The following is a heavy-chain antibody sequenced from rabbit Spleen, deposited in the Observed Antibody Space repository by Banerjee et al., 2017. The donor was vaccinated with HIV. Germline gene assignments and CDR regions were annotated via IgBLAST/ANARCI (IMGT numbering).Heavy chain of an antibody. CDR3: ARDLAGAIGWNFYL. CDR1: GFSFSDRDV. J-gene: IGHJ4*01. D-gene: IGHD4-1*01. CDR2: INTATAKA. V-gene: IGHV1S45*01. Sequence: QEQLEESGGGLVKPEGSLTLTCKASGFSFSDRDVMCWVRQAPGKGLEWIACINTATAKAVYASWAKGRFTISRTSSTTVTLQMTSLTAADTATYLCARDLAGAIGWNFYLWGQGTLVTVS.